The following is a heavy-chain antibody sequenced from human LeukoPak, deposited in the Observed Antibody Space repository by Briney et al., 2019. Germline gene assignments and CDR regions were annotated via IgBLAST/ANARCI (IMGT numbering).Heavy chain of an antibody. CDR2: ISWNSGSI. D-gene: IGHD3-16*01. Sequence: PGGSLRLSCAASGFTFDDYAMHWVRQAPGKGLEWASGISWNSGSIGYADSVKGQFTISRDNSQDTLYLQMNSLRADDTAVYYCARNSGGRRYYFTDWGQGTLVTVSS. CDR1: GFTFDDYA. CDR3: ARNSGGRRYYFTD. J-gene: IGHJ4*02. V-gene: IGHV3-9*01.